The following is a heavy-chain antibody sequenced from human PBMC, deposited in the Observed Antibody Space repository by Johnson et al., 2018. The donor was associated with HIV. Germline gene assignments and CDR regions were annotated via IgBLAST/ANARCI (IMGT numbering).Heavy chain of an antibody. Sequence: QVQLVESGGDLIKPGGSLRLSCAASGFNFSDYYMSWIRQAPGKGLEWISYISNSGSTIYYVDSVKGRFTISRDNAKNSLYLQMNSLRAEDTAVYYCARTQRVTMIVVSLGAFDIWGQGTMVTVSS. D-gene: IGHD3-22*01. CDR3: ARTQRVTMIVVSLGAFDI. J-gene: IGHJ3*02. CDR2: ISNSGSTI. CDR1: GFNFSDYY. V-gene: IGHV3-11*04.